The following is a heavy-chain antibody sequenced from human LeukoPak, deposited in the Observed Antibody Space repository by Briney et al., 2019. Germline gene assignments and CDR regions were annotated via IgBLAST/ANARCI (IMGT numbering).Heavy chain of an antibody. CDR3: ARHRGATRSSNPDY. CDR1: GDSIRSSSYY. Sequence: SETLSLTCTVSGDSIRSSSYYWGWIRQPPGKGLEWIGSIYYSGTTYYNPSLKSRVTISVDTSKNQFSLKLRSVTAADTAVYYCARHRGATRSSNPDYCGQGTLVTVSS. CDR2: IYYSGTT. J-gene: IGHJ4*02. D-gene: IGHD1-26*01. V-gene: IGHV4-39*07.